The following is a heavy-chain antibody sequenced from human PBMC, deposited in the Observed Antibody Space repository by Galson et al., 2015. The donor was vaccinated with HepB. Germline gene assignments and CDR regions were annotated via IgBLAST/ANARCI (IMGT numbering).Heavy chain of an antibody. D-gene: IGHD3-22*01. J-gene: IGHJ5*02. CDR3: AKEGGWADYYDSSVPNWFDP. V-gene: IGHV3-23*01. Sequence: SLRLSCAASGLTFSSYAMSWVRQAPGKGLEWVSAISGSGGSTYYADSVKGRFTISRDNSKNTLYLQMNSLRAEDTAVSYCAKEGGWADYYDSSVPNWFDPWGQGTLVTVSS. CDR1: GLTFSSYA. CDR2: ISGSGGST.